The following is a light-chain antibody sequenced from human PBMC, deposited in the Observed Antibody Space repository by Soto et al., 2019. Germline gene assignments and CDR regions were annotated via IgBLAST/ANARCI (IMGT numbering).Light chain of an antibody. CDR3: QQYNNSWT. V-gene: IGKV3-15*01. CDR2: GAS. CDR1: QSVDSN. J-gene: IGKJ1*01. Sequence: EILMTQSPATLSVSPGERATLSCRASQSVDSNLAWYQQKPGQAPRLLIYGASTRATGISAGFSGSGSGTEFTLTISRLQSEDFGVYYCQQYNNSWTFGQGTKVDIK.